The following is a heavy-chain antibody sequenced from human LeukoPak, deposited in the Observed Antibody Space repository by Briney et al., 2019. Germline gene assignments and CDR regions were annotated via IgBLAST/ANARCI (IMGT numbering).Heavy chain of an antibody. CDR1: GGTFSSYA. CDR3: ARVNSYYDFWSGYLLAWFDP. J-gene: IGHJ5*02. CDR2: IIPIFGTA. D-gene: IGHD3-3*01. V-gene: IGHV1-69*05. Sequence: ASVKVSCKASGGTFSSYAISWVRQAPGQGLEWMGGIIPIFGTANYAQKLQGRVTMTTDTSTSTAYMELRSLRSDDTAVYYCARVNSYYDFWSGYLLAWFDPWGQGTLVTVSS.